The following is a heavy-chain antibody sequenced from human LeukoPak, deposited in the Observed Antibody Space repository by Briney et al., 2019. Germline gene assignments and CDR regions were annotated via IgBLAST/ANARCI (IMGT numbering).Heavy chain of an antibody. J-gene: IGHJ3*02. V-gene: IGHV4-61*02. CDR1: GGSISSGSYY. Sequence: SQTLSLXCTVSGGSISSGSYYWRWIRQPAGKGLEWIGRIYTSGSTNYNPSLKSRVTISVDTSKNQFSLKLSSVTAADMAVYYCARSIVVVPAASLGDAFDIWGQGTMVTVSS. CDR2: IYTSGST. D-gene: IGHD2-2*01. CDR3: ARSIVVVPAASLGDAFDI.